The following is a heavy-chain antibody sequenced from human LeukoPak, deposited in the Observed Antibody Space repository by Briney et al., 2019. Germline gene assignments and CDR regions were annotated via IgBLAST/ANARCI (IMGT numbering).Heavy chain of an antibody. J-gene: IGHJ4*02. CDR3: ARTGYDSSGYWGNFDY. CDR2: INPNSGGT. D-gene: IGHD3-22*01. Sequence: ASVKVSCKASGYTFTGYYMHWVRQAPGQGLEWMGWINPNSGGTNYAQKFQGRVTMTRDTSISTAYMELSRLRSDDTAVYYCARTGYDSSGYWGNFDYWGQGTLVTVSS. CDR1: GYTFTGYY. V-gene: IGHV1-2*02.